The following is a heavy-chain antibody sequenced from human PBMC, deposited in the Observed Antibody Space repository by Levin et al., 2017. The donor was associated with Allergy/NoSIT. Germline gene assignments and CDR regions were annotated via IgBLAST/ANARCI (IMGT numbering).Heavy chain of an antibody. CDR2: IGTAGDT. CDR3: TREAIGGPSEPLDY. V-gene: IGHV3-13*04. D-gene: IGHD3-16*01. CDR1: GFTLSSYE. J-gene: IGHJ4*02. Sequence: GESLKISCAASGFTLSSYEMHWVRQVAGKGLEWVSAIGTAGDTFYSGSVKGRFTTSRENAKNSFYLQMSSLGAGDTAVYYCTREAIGGPSEPLDYWGQGTLVTVSS.